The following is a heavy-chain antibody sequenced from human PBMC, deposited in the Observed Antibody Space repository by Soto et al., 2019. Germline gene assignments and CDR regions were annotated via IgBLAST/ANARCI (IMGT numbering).Heavy chain of an antibody. J-gene: IGHJ6*02. V-gene: IGHV4-30-4*01. CDR1: GGSISSGDYY. CDR3: ARGVVLVFGVVISYYYYGMDV. CDR2: IYYSGST. D-gene: IGHD3-3*01. Sequence: SETLSLTCTVSGGSISSGDYYWSWIRQPPGKGLEWIGYIYYSGSTYYNPSLKSRVTISVDTSKYQFSLKLSSVTAADTAVYYCARGVVLVFGVVISYYYYGMDVWGQGTTVTVSS.